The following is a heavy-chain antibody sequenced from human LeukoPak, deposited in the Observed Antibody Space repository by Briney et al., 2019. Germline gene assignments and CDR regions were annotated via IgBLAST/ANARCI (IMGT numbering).Heavy chain of an antibody. D-gene: IGHD6-13*01. J-gene: IGHJ4*02. CDR1: GFTFSSYS. V-gene: IGHV3-21*01. Sequence: GGSLRLSCAASGFTFSSYSMNWVRQAPGKGLEWVSSISSSSSYIYYADSVKGRFTISRDNVKNSLYLQMNSLRAEDTAVYYCAVSGYSSSWYVSWGQGTLVTVSS. CDR3: AVSGYSSSWYVS. CDR2: ISSSSSYI.